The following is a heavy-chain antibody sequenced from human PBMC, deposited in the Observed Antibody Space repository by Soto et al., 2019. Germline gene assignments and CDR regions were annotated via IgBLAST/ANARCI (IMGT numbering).Heavy chain of an antibody. V-gene: IGHV3-74*01. CDR3: AREATSIDRFGMDV. J-gene: IGHJ6*02. Sequence: EVQLVESGGCLVQPGGSLRLSCAASGFTFSSYWMYWVRQAPGKGLVWVSRINSDGSTTNYAESVKGRFTISRDNAKNTLYLQMNSLRAEDTAVYYCAREATSIDRFGMDVWGQGTTVTVSS. CDR2: INSDGSTT. CDR1: GFTFSSYW.